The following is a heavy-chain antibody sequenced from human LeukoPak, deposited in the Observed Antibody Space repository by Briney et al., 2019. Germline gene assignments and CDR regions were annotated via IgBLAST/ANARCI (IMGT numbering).Heavy chain of an antibody. Sequence: GGSLRLSCAASGFTFSSYWMSWVRQAPGKGLEWVSAISGSGGSTYYADSVKGRFTISRDNSKNTLYLQMNSLRAEDTAVYYCAAAYCSGGSCYSGWGYWGQGTLVTVSS. CDR2: ISGSGGST. D-gene: IGHD2-15*01. CDR1: GFTFSSYW. J-gene: IGHJ4*02. V-gene: IGHV3-23*01. CDR3: AAAYCSGGSCYSGWGY.